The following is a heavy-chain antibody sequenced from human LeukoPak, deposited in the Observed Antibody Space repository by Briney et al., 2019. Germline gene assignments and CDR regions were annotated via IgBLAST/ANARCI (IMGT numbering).Heavy chain of an antibody. Sequence: ASVKVSCKASGYTFTSYDINWVRQATGQGLEWMGWMNPNSGNTDYAQKFQGRVTMTRNTSISTAYMELSSLRSEDTAVYYCARDFLAGGDYARSYGMDVWGQGTTVTVSS. CDR1: GYTFTSYD. J-gene: IGHJ6*02. V-gene: IGHV1-8*01. D-gene: IGHD3-16*01. CDR2: MNPNSGNT. CDR3: ARDFLAGGDYARSYGMDV.